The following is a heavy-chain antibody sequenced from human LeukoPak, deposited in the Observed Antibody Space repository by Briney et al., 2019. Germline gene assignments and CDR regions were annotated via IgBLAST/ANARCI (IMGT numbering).Heavy chain of an antibody. CDR1: GGSISSYY. J-gene: IGHJ4*02. Sequence: SETLSLTCTVSGGSISSYYWSWIRQPPGKGLEWIGEINHSGSTNYNPSLKSRVTISVDTSKNQFSLKLSSVTAADTAVYYCARQSGSGRGDYWGQGTLVTVSS. CDR3: ARQSGSGRGDY. CDR2: INHSGST. D-gene: IGHD3-10*01. V-gene: IGHV4-34*01.